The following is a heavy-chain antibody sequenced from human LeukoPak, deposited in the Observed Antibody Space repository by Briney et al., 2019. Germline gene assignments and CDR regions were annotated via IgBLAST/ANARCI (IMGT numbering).Heavy chain of an antibody. CDR3: ARDRYLYGLTDYYFDY. CDR2: IYHSGST. D-gene: IGHD5-18*01. V-gene: IGHV4-38-2*02. CDR1: GYSISSGYY. Sequence: PSETLSLTCIVSGYSISSGYYWGWIRQPPGKGLEWIGSIYHSGSTNYNPSLKGRVTISADTSKNQFSLKLSSVTAADTAVYYCARDRYLYGLTDYYFDYWGQGTLVTVS. J-gene: IGHJ4*02.